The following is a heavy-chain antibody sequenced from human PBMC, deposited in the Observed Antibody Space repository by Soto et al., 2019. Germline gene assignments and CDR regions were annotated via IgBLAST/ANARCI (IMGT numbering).Heavy chain of an antibody. D-gene: IGHD5-12*01. V-gene: IGHV3-11*05. CDR1: GFTFSDFY. J-gene: IGHJ4*02. CDR2: ISSSSSYT. Sequence: QVQLVESGGGLVKPGGSLRLSCAASGFTFSDFYMSWIRQAPGKGLEWVSYISSSSSYTNYADSVKGRFTISRDNAKNSLYLPMNSLRAEDTAVYYCARDRHRYSGYDYVDYWGQGTLVTVSS. CDR3: ARDRHRYSGYDYVDY.